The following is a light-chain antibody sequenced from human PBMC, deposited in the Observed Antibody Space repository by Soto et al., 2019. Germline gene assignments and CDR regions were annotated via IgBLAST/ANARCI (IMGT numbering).Light chain of an antibody. CDR1: SSDVGGYDY. V-gene: IGLV2-14*01. CDR2: EVT. J-gene: IGLJ2*01. CDR3: SSYTSSSTLV. Sequence: QSALTQPASVSGSPGQSITISCTGISSDVGGYDYVSWYQHHPGKAPKLIIYEVTNRPSGVSNRFSGSKSGNTASLAISGLQAEDEADYYCSSYTSSSTLVFGGGTKVTVL.